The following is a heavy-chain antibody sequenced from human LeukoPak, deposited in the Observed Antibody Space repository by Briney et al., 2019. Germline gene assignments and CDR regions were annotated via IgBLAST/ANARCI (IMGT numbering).Heavy chain of an antibody. CDR3: ARERGRSYGSVPYYYYYMDV. CDR1: GGSFSGYY. V-gene: IGHV4-34*01. Sequence: SETLSLTCAVYGGSFSGYYWSWIRKPHGKGLEWIGEISHSGSTNYNPSLKSRVTISVDTSKNQFSLKLSSVTAADTAVYYCARERGRSYGSVPYYYYYMDVWGKGTTVTVSS. D-gene: IGHD5-18*01. CDR2: ISHSGST. J-gene: IGHJ6*03.